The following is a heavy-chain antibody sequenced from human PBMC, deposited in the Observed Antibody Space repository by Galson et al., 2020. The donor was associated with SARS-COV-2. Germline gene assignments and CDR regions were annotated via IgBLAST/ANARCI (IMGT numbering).Heavy chain of an antibody. CDR1: GFTFSSYS. Sequence: GGSLRLSCAASGFTFSSYSMNWVRQAPGKGLEWVSSISSSSSYIYYADSVKGRFTISRDNAKNSLYLQMNSLRAEDTAVYYCARDLSSITIFGVGRYGMDVWGQGTTVTVSS. J-gene: IGHJ6*02. CDR2: ISSSSSYI. D-gene: IGHD3-3*01. CDR3: ARDLSSITIFGVGRYGMDV. V-gene: IGHV3-21*01.